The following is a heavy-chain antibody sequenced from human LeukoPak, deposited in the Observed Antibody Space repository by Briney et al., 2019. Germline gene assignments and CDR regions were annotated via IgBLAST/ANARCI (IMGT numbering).Heavy chain of an antibody. CDR3: ARVYGAVAALFDY. V-gene: IGHV3-30*02. D-gene: IGHD6-19*01. J-gene: IGHJ4*02. CDR2: IRYDGSNK. CDR1: GFTFSSYG. Sequence: PGGSLRLSCAASGFTFSSYGMHWVRQAPGKGLEWVAFIRYDGSNKYYADSVKGRFTISRDNAKNSLYLQMNSLRAEDTAVYYCARVYGAVAALFDYWGQGTLVTVSS.